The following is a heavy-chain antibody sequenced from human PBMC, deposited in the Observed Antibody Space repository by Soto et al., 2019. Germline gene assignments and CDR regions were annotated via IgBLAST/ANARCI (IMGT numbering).Heavy chain of an antibody. J-gene: IGHJ4*02. D-gene: IGHD2-21*01. CDR1: GGSISSGDYY. CDR3: ARVPCLYCGGAPFDY. Sequence: SETLSLTCTVSGGSISSGDYYWSWIRQPPGKGLEWIGYIYYSGSTYYNPSLKSRVTISVDTSKNQFSLKLSSVTAADTAVYYCARVPCLYCGGAPFDYWGQGTLVTGSA. CDR2: IYYSGST. V-gene: IGHV4-30-4*01.